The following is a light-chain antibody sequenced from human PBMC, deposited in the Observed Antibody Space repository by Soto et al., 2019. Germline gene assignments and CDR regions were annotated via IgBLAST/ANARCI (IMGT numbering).Light chain of an antibody. J-gene: IGKJ2*01. CDR3: QQYGSSPRVT. CDR1: QSVSSSY. V-gene: IGKV3-20*01. Sequence: EIVLTQSPGTLSLSPGERATLSCRASQSVSSSYLAWYQQKPGQAPRLLIYGASSRATGIPDRFSGSGSGTDFTLTISRLGPEYFAVYYCQQYGSSPRVTFGQGTKLEIK. CDR2: GAS.